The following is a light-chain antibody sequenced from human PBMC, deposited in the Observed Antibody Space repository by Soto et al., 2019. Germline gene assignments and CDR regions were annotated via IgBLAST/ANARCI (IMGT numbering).Light chain of an antibody. CDR3: QQYYNTPIT. V-gene: IGKV4-1*01. J-gene: IGKJ5*01. CDR2: WAS. Sequence: DIVMTQSPDSLAVSLGERATINCKSSQSVLYSSKSKNSLAWYQQKPEQPPKLLIYWASTRQSGVPDRFSGSGSGTDFTLTISSLQAEDVAVYYCQQYYNTPITFGQGTRLEIK. CDR1: QSVLYSSKSKNS.